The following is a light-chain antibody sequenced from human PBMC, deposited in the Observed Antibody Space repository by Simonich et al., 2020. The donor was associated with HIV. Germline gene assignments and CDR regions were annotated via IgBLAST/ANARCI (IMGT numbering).Light chain of an antibody. CDR1: HSISSW. J-gene: IGKJ1*01. V-gene: IGKV1-5*03. CDR2: KAS. CDR3: QQYYSTPRT. Sequence: DIQMTQSPSTLSASVGDSVTITCRASHSISSWLAWYQQKPGKAPKLLIYKASTLESGVPSRFSGSGSATEFTLTISSLQPDDFATYYCQQYYSTPRTFGQGTKVEIK.